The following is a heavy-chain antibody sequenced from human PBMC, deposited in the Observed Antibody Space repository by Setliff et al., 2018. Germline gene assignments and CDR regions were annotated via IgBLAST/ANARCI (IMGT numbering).Heavy chain of an antibody. V-gene: IGHV4-39*07. CDR3: ARGRGISMIVVVTHDAFDI. D-gene: IGHD3-22*01. CDR1: GGSISSSSYY. CDR2: IYYSGST. J-gene: IGHJ3*02. Sequence: SETLSLTCTVSGGSISSSSYYWGWIRQSPGKGLEWIGSIYYSGSTYYNPSLKSRVTISVGTSKNQFSLKLSSVTAADTAVYYCARGRGISMIVVVTHDAFDIWGQGTMVTVSS.